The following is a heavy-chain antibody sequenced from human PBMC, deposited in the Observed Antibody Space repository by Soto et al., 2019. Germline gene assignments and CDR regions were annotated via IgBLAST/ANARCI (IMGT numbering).Heavy chain of an antibody. Sequence: KTSETLSLTCTVSGGSINTNNYYWGWVRQPPGKGLEWIGSVFYNGTTYYSPSLKSRVTISLATSRTQFSLRLKSVTAADTAVYYCARLVVVSPVANAWGQGTLVTVS. CDR3: ARLVVVSPVANA. D-gene: IGHD2-15*01. CDR2: VFYNGTT. V-gene: IGHV4-39*01. J-gene: IGHJ5*02. CDR1: GGSINTNNYY.